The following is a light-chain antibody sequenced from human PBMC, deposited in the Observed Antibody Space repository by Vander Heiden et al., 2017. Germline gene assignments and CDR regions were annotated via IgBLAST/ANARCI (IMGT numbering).Light chain of an antibody. V-gene: IGKV3-20*01. J-gene: IGKJ4*01. CDR1: QSVKSNY. CDR3: QQECSSPIS. CDR2: GGS. Sequence: EIVLTQSPGTLSLSPGERATLSCRASQSVKSNYFAWYQQKPGQAPRLLIHGGSSRATGIPDRFSGSGSGTDFTLTISRLDPEDFAVYYCQQECSSPISFGGGTMVEIK.